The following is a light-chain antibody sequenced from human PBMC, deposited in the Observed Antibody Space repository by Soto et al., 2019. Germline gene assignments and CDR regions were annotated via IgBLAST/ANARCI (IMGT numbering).Light chain of an antibody. CDR2: NHN. Sequence: QLVLTQPPSASGTPGQRVSISCSGSSSNIGRNSVNWYQRFPGTAPKLLIYNHNQRPSGVPDRFSGSKFGTSVSLVISGLQSKDEADDYCAAWDDSLSGVVFGGGTKLTVL. J-gene: IGLJ3*02. CDR1: SSNIGRNS. V-gene: IGLV1-44*01. CDR3: AAWDDSLSGVV.